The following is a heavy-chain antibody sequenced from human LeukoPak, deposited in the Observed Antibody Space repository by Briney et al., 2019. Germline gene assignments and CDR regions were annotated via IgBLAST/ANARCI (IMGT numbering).Heavy chain of an antibody. V-gene: IGHV3-30-3*01. CDR3: ARDQQLVNYYYGMDV. D-gene: IGHD6-6*01. CDR1: GFTFSSYA. CDR2: ISSDGSNK. Sequence: PGRSLRLSCAASGFTFSSYAMHWVRQAPGKGLEWVAVISSDGSNKYYADSVKGRFTISRDNSKNTLYLQMNSLRAEDTAVYYCARDQQLVNYYYGMDVWGQGTTVTVSS. J-gene: IGHJ6*02.